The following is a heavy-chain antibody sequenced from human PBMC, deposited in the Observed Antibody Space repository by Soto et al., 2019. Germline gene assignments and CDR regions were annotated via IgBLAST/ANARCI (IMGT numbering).Heavy chain of an antibody. CDR3: ARDTYWSYSSGYLDGFDM. CDR2: IYDTGST. V-gene: IGHV4-59*01. J-gene: IGHJ3*02. Sequence: QVQLQESGPGLVKPAETLSLTCTVSRGSISSYYWSWIRQPPGRGLEWTGHIYDTGSTNYNPSLKSRVTISVDTSTNQFSLKLTSVTAADTAVYYCARDTYWSYSSGYLDGFDMGGPGTMVTVSS. D-gene: IGHD6-25*01. CDR1: RGSISSYY.